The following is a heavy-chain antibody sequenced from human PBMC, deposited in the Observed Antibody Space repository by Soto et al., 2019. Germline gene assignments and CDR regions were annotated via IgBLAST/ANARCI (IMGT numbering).Heavy chain of an antibody. Sequence: QVQLVQSGAEVKKPGSSVKVSCKASGGTFSSYAISWVRQAPGQGLEWMGGIIPIFGTANYAQKFQGRVTITXAEXTXRAYMELSSLRSEDTAVYYCARGRYSYGSAAYAFDIWGQGTMVTVSS. CDR3: ARGRYSYGSAAYAFDI. V-gene: IGHV1-69*05. D-gene: IGHD5-18*01. CDR1: GGTFSSYA. J-gene: IGHJ3*02. CDR2: IIPIFGTA.